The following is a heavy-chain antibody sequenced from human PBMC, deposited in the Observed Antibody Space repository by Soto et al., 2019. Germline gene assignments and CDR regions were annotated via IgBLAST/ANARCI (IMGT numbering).Heavy chain of an antibody. CDR3: GRALTMYSRFGY. D-gene: IGHD6-13*01. CDR2: IYSGGST. V-gene: IGHV3-53*05. Sequence: GGYLRLSCADSEFNISSNYISWVRQAPGKGLEWVSVIYSGGSTSYAQKFQGRIPMTRDTSTRTVDMEVSSLRFEDTAVYYCGRALTMYSRFGYWGQGTLVTVSS. CDR1: EFNISSNY. J-gene: IGHJ4*02.